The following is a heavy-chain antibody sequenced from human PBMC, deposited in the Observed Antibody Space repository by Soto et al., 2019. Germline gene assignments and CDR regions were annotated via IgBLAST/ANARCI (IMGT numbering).Heavy chain of an antibody. Sequence: QVQLVQSGAEVKKPGSSVKVSCKASGGTFSSYAISWVRQAPGQGLEWMGGIIPIFGTANYAQKFQGRVTITADKSTSTAYMELSSPRSEDTAVYYCALRPHRLLPMNYFDYWGQGTLVTVSS. CDR2: IIPIFGTA. V-gene: IGHV1-69*06. CDR3: ALRPHRLLPMNYFDY. J-gene: IGHJ4*02. D-gene: IGHD3-22*01. CDR1: GGTFSSYA.